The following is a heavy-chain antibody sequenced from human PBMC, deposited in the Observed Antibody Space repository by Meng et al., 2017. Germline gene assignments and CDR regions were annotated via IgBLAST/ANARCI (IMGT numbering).Heavy chain of an antibody. Sequence: QVPLQEPGPGLVKPSGTLSLTCVVSGGSISSVDWWSWVRQPPGKGLEWIGEIYHGGNTNYNPSLKSRVTISIDKSKNQFSLKLSSVTAADTAVYYCASWIYSCGWQWGQGTLVTVSS. V-gene: IGHV4/OR15-8*02. J-gene: IGHJ4*02. D-gene: IGHD6-19*01. CDR1: GGSISSVDW. CDR2: IYHGGNT. CDR3: ASWIYSCGWQ.